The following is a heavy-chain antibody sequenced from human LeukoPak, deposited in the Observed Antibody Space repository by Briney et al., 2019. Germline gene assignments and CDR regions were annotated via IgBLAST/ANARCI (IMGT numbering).Heavy chain of an antibody. J-gene: IGHJ4*02. D-gene: IGHD1-14*01. V-gene: IGHV4-59*11. CDR1: GDSITSRSY. CDR3: ARESSTTQTNLFDY. CDR2: LRHSGNT. Sequence: SETLSLTCTVSGDSITSRSYCRWIRQPPGKGLEWIGYLRHSGNTNHNSSLKGRVTFSLDTSKNQFSLILRSVTAADTAIYFCARESSTTQTNLFDYWGQGTLVTVSS.